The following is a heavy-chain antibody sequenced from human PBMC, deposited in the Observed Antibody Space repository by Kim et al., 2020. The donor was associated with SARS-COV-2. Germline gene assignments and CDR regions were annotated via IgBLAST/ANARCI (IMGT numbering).Heavy chain of an antibody. V-gene: IGHV3-30*18. Sequence: GGSLRLSCAASGFTFSSYGMHWVRQAPGKGLEWVAVISYDGSNKYYADSVKGRFTISRDNSKNTLYLQMNSLRAEDTAVYYCAKDSELRYFDGGDYYYYYGMDVWGQGTTVTVSS. D-gene: IGHD3-9*01. CDR2: ISYDGSNK. J-gene: IGHJ6*02. CDR1: GFTFSSYG. CDR3: AKDSELRYFDGGDYYYYYGMDV.